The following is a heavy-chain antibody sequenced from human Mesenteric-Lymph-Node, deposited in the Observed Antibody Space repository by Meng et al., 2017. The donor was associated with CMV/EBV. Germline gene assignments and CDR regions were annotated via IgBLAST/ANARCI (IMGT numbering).Heavy chain of an antibody. Sequence: SLKISCEASGFTFDDYAMEWVRQAPGRGLEWVSGISWNSGIIGYADSVKGRFTISRDNAKNSLYLQMNSLRAEDTAVYYCARGDLGAKYYDSSGYLDYWGQGTLVTVSS. V-gene: IGHV3-9*01. D-gene: IGHD3-22*01. CDR1: GFTFDDYA. CDR3: ARGDLGAKYYDSSGYLDY. CDR2: ISWNSGII. J-gene: IGHJ4*02.